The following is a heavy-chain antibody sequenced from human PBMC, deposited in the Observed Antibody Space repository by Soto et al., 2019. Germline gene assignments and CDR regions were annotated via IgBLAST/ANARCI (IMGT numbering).Heavy chain of an antibody. D-gene: IGHD3-3*01. Sequence: QITLNESGPTVVKPTETLTLTCTFSGFSLTTSGLCVGWVLQSPGKAPEWLVFIYWDDDKRYSTSLKSRLTIPKDAPKNQVVLTMANVDPADTATYYCSHRVLRAVFGLVTTTAIYFDFWGQGTPVVVSS. CDR2: IYWDDDK. J-gene: IGHJ4*02. CDR3: SHRVLRAVFGLVTTTAIYFDF. V-gene: IGHV2-5*02. CDR1: GFSLTTSGLC.